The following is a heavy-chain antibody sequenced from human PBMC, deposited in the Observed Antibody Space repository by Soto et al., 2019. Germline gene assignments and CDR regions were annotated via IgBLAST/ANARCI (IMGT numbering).Heavy chain of an antibody. J-gene: IGHJ6*02. D-gene: IGHD3-16*01. V-gene: IGHV3-30-3*01. CDR2: ILYDGSIK. CDR1: GLTLSIYA. CDR3: ASLPIHYDYVWGANKNYYGMDV. Sequence: GGSLRLSCAVSGLTLSIYAMHWVRQAPGKGLEWVRVILYDGSIKYYADSVKGRFTISRDNSKNTLYLQMNSLRAEDSAVYYCASLPIHYDYVWGANKNYYGMDVWGQGTTVTVSS.